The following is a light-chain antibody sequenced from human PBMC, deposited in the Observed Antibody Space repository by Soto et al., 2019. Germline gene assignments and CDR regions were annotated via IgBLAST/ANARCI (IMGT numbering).Light chain of an antibody. CDR1: QSVSNN. CDR3: QQYDNWPPCT. Sequence: EIERTQSPATLSVSPGERATLSCRASQSVSNNLAWYQQKPGQAPRLLLYGESTRATGIPDRFSGSGSGTEFTLTISSLQSEDFAVYYCQQYDNWPPCTFGQGTKVEIK. J-gene: IGKJ2*02. V-gene: IGKV3-15*01. CDR2: GES.